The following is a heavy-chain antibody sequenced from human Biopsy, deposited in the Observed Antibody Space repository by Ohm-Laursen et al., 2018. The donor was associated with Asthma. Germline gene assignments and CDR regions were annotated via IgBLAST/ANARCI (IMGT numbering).Heavy chain of an antibody. CDR3: ARDIVATMIGYYYYGMDV. CDR1: GFVFSQSG. CDR2: IWHDGSNK. Sequence: SLRLSCTASGFVFSQSGMHWVRQAPGKGLEWVALIWHDGSNKYYADSVKGRFTISRDNSKNTLYLQMNSLRAEDTAVYYCARDIVATMIGYYYYGMDVWGQGTTVTVSS. D-gene: IGHD5-12*01. J-gene: IGHJ6*02. V-gene: IGHV3-33*08.